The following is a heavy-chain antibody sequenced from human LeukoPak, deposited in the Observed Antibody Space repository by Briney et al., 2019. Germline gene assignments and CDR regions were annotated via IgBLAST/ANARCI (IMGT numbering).Heavy chain of an antibody. CDR1: GFTFSTYD. CDR3: AQGGYFAFDI. V-gene: IGHV3-23*01. D-gene: IGHD2-2*03. CDR2: ISRSGRT. Sequence: PGGSLGLSCAASGFTFSTYDMQWVRQAPGKGLEWVSGISRSGRTYYTDSVKGRFSISRDNSKDTLYLQMNSLRAEDTAVYYCAQGGYFAFDIWGQGTMVAVSS. J-gene: IGHJ3*02.